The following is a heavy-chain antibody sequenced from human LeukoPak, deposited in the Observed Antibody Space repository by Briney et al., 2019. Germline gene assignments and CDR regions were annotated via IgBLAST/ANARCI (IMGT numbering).Heavy chain of an antibody. CDR2: ISGSSGHT. J-gene: IGHJ5*02. Sequence: GGSLRLSCAASGLTFSSYAMSWVRQAPGKGQEWVSAISGSSGHTYYADSVKGRFTISRDNSKNTLYLQMNSLRAEDTAVYYCARRNPWFDPWGQGTLVTVSS. V-gene: IGHV3-23*01. CDR1: GLTFSSYA. CDR3: ARRNPWFDP.